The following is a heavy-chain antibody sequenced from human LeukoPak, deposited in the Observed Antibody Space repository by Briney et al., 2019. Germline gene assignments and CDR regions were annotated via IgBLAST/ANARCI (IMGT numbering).Heavy chain of an antibody. CDR2: IYTSGST. CDR1: GGSISSGSYY. Sequence: SETLSLTCTVSGGSISSGSYYWSWIRQPAGKGLEWIGRIYTSGSTNYNPSLKSRVTISVDTSKNQFSLKLSSVTAADTAVYYCARHHYDYVWGSYRYNRNWFDPWGQGTLVTVSS. J-gene: IGHJ5*02. V-gene: IGHV4-61*02. D-gene: IGHD3-16*02. CDR3: ARHHYDYVWGSYRYNRNWFDP.